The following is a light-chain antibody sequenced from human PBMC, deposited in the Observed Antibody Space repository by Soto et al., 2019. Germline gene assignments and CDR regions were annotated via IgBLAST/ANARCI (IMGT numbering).Light chain of an antibody. CDR1: QSVGSY. Sequence: EIVLTQSPATLSLSPGERATLSCRASQSVGSYLAWYQQKPGQAPRLLIYDASKMATGIPARFSGSGSGTDFSLTISSLVPEDFALYYCQQYHSSPTLTFGGGTKVEIK. J-gene: IGKJ4*01. V-gene: IGKV3-11*01. CDR2: DAS. CDR3: QQYHSSPTLT.